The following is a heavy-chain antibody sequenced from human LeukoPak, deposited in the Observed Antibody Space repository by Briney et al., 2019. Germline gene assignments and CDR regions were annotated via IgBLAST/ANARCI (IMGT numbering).Heavy chain of an antibody. CDR2: ISSSGSSI. CDR3: AELGITMIGGV. Sequence: GGSLRLSRAASRFTFSSYSMNWVRQAPGKGLEWVSYISSSGSSIYYADSVKGRFTISRDNAKNSLYLQMNSLRAEDTAVYYCAELGITMIGGVWGKGTTVTISS. J-gene: IGHJ6*04. V-gene: IGHV3-48*04. CDR1: RFTFSSYS. D-gene: IGHD3-10*02.